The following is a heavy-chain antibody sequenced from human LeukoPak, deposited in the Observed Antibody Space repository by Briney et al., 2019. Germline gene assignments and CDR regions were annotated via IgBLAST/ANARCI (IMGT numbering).Heavy chain of an antibody. CDR3: AKGLRFLDNNWFDP. J-gene: IGHJ5*02. CDR2: ISGGGRST. D-gene: IGHD3-3*01. V-gene: IGHV3-23*01. CDR1: GFTFSSYV. Sequence: GGSMRLSCAASGFTFSSYVMSWVRQAPGKGLECVSVISGGGRSTYYADSVKGRFTISRDNSKNTLYLQMNSLRAEDTAVYYCAKGLRFLDNNWFDPWGQGTLVTVYS.